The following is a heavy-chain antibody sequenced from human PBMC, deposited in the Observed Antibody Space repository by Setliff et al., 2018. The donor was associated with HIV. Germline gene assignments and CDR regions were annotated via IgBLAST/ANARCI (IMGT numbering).Heavy chain of an antibody. Sequence: QPGGSLRLSCAASGFTFSSYTMNWVRQAPGKGLDWVSYISSSGSTIYYADSVKGRFTVYRDNTKNTLDLQINSLRPEDTAVYYCVTRYCGESICPEFDYWGQGTLVTVSS. CDR2: ISSSGSTI. CDR1: GFTFSSYT. V-gene: IGHV3-48*04. J-gene: IGHJ4*02. D-gene: IGHD2-21*01. CDR3: VTRYCGESICPEFDY.